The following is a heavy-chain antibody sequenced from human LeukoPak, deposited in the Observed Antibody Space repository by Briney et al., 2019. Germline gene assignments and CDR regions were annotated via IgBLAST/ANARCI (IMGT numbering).Heavy chain of an antibody. CDR2: ISYSGST. D-gene: IGHD3-22*01. V-gene: IGHV4-30-4*01. Sequence: SETLSLTCSVSGASVSSDDHYWGWIRQPPGQGLEWIAYISYSGSTYYNPSLKSRITISIDMSKNQFSLKLSSVTAADTAVYYCVRYYHSSGFSHWFDPWGQGTLVTVSS. CDR3: VRYYHSSGFSHWFDP. CDR1: GASVSSDDHY. J-gene: IGHJ5*02.